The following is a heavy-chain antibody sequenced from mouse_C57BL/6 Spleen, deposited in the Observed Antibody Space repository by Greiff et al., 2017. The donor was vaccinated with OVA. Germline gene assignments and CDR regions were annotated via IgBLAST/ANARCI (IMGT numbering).Heavy chain of an antibody. CDR3: ARGRHYYGSSPCYFDY. V-gene: IGHV2-2*01. CDR2: IWSGGST. D-gene: IGHD1-1*01. J-gene: IGHJ2*01. Sequence: VKLVESGPGLVQPSQSLSITCTVSGFSLTSYGVHWVRQSPGKGLEWLGVIWSGGSTDYNAAFISRLSISKDNSKSQVFFKMNSLQADDTAIYYCARGRHYYGSSPCYFDYWGQGTTLTVSS. CDR1: GFSLTSYG.